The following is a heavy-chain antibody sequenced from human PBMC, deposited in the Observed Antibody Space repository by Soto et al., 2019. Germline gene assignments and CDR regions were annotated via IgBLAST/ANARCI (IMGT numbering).Heavy chain of an antibody. CDR2: IIPIFGTA. D-gene: IGHD2-2*01. V-gene: IGHV1-69*13. J-gene: IGHJ6*02. CDR1: GGTFSSYA. CDR3: ARGRNIVVVPAALARESYYYYGMDV. Sequence: GASVKVSCKASGGTFSSYAISWVRQAPGQGLEWMGGIIPIFGTANYAQKFQGRVTITADESTSTAYMELSSLRSEDTAVYYCARGRNIVVVPAALARESYYYYGMDVWGQGTRVTVSS.